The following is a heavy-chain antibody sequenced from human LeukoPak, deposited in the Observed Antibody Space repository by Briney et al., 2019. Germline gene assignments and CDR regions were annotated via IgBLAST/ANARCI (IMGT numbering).Heavy chain of an antibody. D-gene: IGHD5-24*01. J-gene: IGHJ4*02. V-gene: IGHV1-69*04. CDR1: GGTCSSYA. CDR3: VREGEGLVEMATTFDY. CDR2: SIPILGIA. Sequence: ASVKLSCKASGGTCSSYAISWVRQAPGQGLEWMGMSIPILGIANYAQKFQGRVTITADKSTSTAYMELSSLRSEETAVYYCVREGEGLVEMATTFDYWGQGTLVTVSS.